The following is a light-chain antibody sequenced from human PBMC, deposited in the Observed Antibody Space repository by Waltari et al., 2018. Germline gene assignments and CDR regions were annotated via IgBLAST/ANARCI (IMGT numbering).Light chain of an antibody. V-gene: IGLV2-11*01. Sequence: QSALTQPRSVSGSPGQSVTISCTGTYSNIGAYDYVSWYQQHPGKAPKVMIHDVNIRPSGVPARFSGSQSGNTASLTISGLQAEDEADYYCCSYAGRYTVLFGGGTKLTVL. CDR1: YSNIGAYDY. CDR3: CSYAGRYTVL. J-gene: IGLJ2*01. CDR2: DVN.